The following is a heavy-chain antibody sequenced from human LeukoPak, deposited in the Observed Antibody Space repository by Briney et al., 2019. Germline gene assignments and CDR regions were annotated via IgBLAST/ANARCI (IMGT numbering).Heavy chain of an antibody. CDR1: GYTFTGYY. Sequence: GASVKVSCKASGYTFTGYYMHWVRQAPGQGLEWMGWINPNSSGTNYAQKFQGRVTMTRDTSISTAYMELTRLRSDDTAVYYCVPHNSGSSPYFDYWGQGSLVTVSS. D-gene: IGHD3-22*01. V-gene: IGHV1-2*02. CDR2: INPNSSGT. CDR3: VPHNSGSSPYFDY. J-gene: IGHJ4*02.